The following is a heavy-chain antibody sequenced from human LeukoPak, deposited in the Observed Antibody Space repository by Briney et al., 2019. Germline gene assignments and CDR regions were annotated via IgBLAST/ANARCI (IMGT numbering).Heavy chain of an antibody. CDR3: ARVRREDLFYYYYYMDV. Sequence: GGPLRLSCAASGFTFSSYGMHWVRQAPGKGLEWVTVITYDGRKKNYVDSVKGRFTISRDNAKNSLYLQMNSLRADDTAVYYCARVRREDLFYYYYYMDVWGKGTTVTVSS. D-gene: IGHD2-21*01. CDR2: ITYDGRKK. V-gene: IGHV3-30*03. J-gene: IGHJ6*03. CDR1: GFTFSSYG.